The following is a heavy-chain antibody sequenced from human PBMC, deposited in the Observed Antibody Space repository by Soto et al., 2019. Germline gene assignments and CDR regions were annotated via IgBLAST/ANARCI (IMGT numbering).Heavy chain of an antibody. D-gene: IGHD4-17*01. CDR3: AREMTTCSFWGCYYYYGMDV. CDR1: GYTFTSYG. Sequence: QVQLVQSGAEVKKPGASVKVSCKASGYTFTSYGISWVRQAPGQGLEWMGWISAYNGNTNYAQKLQGRVTMTTDTSTSTAYMELRSLRTEDTAVYYCAREMTTCSFWGCYYYYGMDVWGQGTTVTVSS. V-gene: IGHV1-18*01. J-gene: IGHJ6*02. CDR2: ISAYNGNT.